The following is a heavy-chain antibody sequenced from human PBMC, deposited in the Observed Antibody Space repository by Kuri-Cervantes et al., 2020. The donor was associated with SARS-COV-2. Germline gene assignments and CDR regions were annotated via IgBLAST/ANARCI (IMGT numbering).Heavy chain of an antibody. CDR3: AKDPFGEGPNWFDP. Sequence: GGSLRLSCAASGFTFTTFAMSWVCQAPGKGLEWVSAISGSGGSTYYADSVKGRFTISRDNSKNTLYLQMNSLRAEDTAVYYCAKDPFGEGPNWFDPWGQGTLVTVSS. CDR2: ISGSGGST. D-gene: IGHD3-10*01. CDR1: GFTFTTFA. V-gene: IGHV3-23*01. J-gene: IGHJ5*02.